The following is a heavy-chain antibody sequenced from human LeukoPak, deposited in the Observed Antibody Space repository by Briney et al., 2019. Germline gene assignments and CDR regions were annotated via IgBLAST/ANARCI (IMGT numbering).Heavy chain of an antibody. D-gene: IGHD3-3*01. CDR2: INHSGST. V-gene: IGHV4-34*01. CDR1: GGSFSGYY. J-gene: IGHJ6*02. Sequence: SETLSLTCAVYGGSFSGYYWSWIRQPPGKGLEWIGEINHSGSTNYNPSLKSRVTISVDTSKNQFSLKLSSVTAADTAVHYCARGSLKGNTYYDFWSGYPDSGMDVWGQGTTVTVSS. CDR3: ARGSLKGNTYYDFWSGYPDSGMDV.